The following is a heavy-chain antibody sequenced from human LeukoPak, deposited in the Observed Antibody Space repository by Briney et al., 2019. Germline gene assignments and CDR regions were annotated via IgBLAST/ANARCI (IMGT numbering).Heavy chain of an antibody. J-gene: IGHJ4*02. Sequence: GGSLRLSCAASGFTFSSYWMHWVRQAPGKGLEWVSAISGDSRYIYYADSVRGRFTISRDNAENSLYLQMNSLRVEDTAVYYCARAPTVLVGYCSSSSCQADYWGQGTLVTVSS. D-gene: IGHD2-2*01. CDR2: ISGDSRYI. CDR1: GFTFSSYW. CDR3: ARAPTVLVGYCSSSSCQADY. V-gene: IGHV3-21*01.